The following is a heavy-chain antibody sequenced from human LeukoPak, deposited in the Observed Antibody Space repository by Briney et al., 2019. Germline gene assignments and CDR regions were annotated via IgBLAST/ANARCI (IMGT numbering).Heavy chain of an antibody. D-gene: IGHD4-17*01. Sequence: ASVKVSCKASGYTFTSYYTHWVRQAPGQGLEWMGIINPSGGSTSYAQKFQGRVTITADKSTSTAYMELSSLRSEDTAVYYCARDDGDYAIYYYYGMDVWGQGTTVTVSS. CDR2: INPSGGST. V-gene: IGHV1-46*01. J-gene: IGHJ6*02. CDR1: GYTFTSYY. CDR3: ARDDGDYAIYYYYGMDV.